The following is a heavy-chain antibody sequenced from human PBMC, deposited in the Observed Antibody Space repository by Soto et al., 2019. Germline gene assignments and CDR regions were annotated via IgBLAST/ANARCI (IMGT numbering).Heavy chain of an antibody. Sequence: QITLKESGPTLVKPTQTLTLTCTFSGFSLSTSGVGVGWIRQPPGKALEWLGIIFWDDDKRYRPSLKSRLTITKDTSKNQLVLTMTNMDPVDTATYYCAQLPWKQLCPRAPVVNWGQGTPVTVSS. D-gene: IGHD1-1*01. CDR3: AQLPWKQLCPRAPVVN. CDR2: IFWDDDK. V-gene: IGHV2-5*02. J-gene: IGHJ4*02. CDR1: GFSLSTSGVG.